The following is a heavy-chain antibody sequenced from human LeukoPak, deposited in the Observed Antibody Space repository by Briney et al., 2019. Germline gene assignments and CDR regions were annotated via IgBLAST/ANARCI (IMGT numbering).Heavy chain of an antibody. CDR3: ARQIPMGYSYGLSYYYYYGMDV. V-gene: IGHV4-59*08. CDR2: IYYSGST. D-gene: IGHD5-18*01. J-gene: IGHJ6*02. Sequence: SETLSLTCTVSGGSISSYYWSWIRQPPGKGLEWIGYIYYSGSTNYNPSLKSRVTISVDTSKNQFSLKLSSVTAADTAVYYCARQIPMGYSYGLSYYYYYGMDVWGQGTTVTVSS. CDR1: GGSISSYY.